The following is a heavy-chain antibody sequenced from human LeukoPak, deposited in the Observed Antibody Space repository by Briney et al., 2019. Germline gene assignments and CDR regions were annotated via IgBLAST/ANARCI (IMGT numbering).Heavy chain of an antibody. Sequence: SVKVSCKASGGTFSSYAISWVRQAPGQGLEWMGGIIPIFGTANYAQKFQGRVTITTDESTSTAYMELSSLRSEDTAVYYCATAWYNWKGDDAFDIRGQGTMVTVSS. J-gene: IGHJ3*02. CDR3: ATAWYNWKGDDAFDI. CDR2: IIPIFGTA. CDR1: GGTFSSYA. D-gene: IGHD1-1*01. V-gene: IGHV1-69*05.